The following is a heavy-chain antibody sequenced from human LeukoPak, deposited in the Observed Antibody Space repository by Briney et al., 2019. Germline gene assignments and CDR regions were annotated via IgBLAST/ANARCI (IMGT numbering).Heavy chain of an antibody. Sequence: ASVTVSCKASGYTFTGYYMHWVRQAPGQGLEWMGWINPNSGGTNYAQRFQGRVTMTRDTSISTAYMELSRLRSDDTAVYYCARLGYCSGGSCYVNFDYWGQGTLVTVSS. CDR2: INPNSGGT. V-gene: IGHV1-2*02. CDR3: ARLGYCSGGSCYVNFDY. J-gene: IGHJ4*02. CDR1: GYTFTGYY. D-gene: IGHD2-15*01.